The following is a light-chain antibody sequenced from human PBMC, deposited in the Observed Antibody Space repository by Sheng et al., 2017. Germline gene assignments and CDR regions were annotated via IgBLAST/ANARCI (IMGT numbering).Light chain of an antibody. J-gene: IGLJ2*01. CDR3: QSYDSSLSGVV. CDR1: SSNIGAGYD. CDR2: GNS. V-gene: IGLV1-40*01. Sequence: QSVLTQPPSVSGAPGQRVTISCTGSSSNIGAGYDVHWYQQLPGTAPKLLIYGNSNGPSGVPDRFSGSKSGTSASLAITGLQAEDEADYYCQSYDSSLSGVVFGGGTKLTVL.